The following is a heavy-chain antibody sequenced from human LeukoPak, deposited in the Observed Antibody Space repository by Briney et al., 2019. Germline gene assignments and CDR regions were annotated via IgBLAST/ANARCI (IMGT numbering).Heavy chain of an antibody. D-gene: IGHD5-12*01. Sequence: PSQTLSLTCTVSGGSISSGDYYWSWIRQPPGKGLEWIGYIYYSGSTYYNPSLKSRVTISVDTSKNQFSLKLSSVTAADTAVYYCARDNRGSGAFDYTYYFDNWGQGTLVTVSS. CDR1: GGSISSGDYY. CDR3: ARDNRGSGAFDYTYYFDN. V-gene: IGHV4-30-4*01. J-gene: IGHJ4*02. CDR2: IYYSGST.